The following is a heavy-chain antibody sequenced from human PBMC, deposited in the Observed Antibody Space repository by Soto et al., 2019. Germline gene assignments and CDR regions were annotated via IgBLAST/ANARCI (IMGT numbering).Heavy chain of an antibody. Sequence: GGSLRLSCAASGFTFSSYGMHWVRQAPGKGLEWVAVISYDGSNKYYADSVKGRFTISRDNSKNTLYLQMNSLRAEDTAVYYCAKGSLAAAGDYYYGMDVWGQGTTVTVSS. CDR2: ISYDGSNK. CDR1: GFTFSSYG. J-gene: IGHJ6*02. CDR3: AKGSLAAAGDYYYGMDV. D-gene: IGHD6-13*01. V-gene: IGHV3-30*18.